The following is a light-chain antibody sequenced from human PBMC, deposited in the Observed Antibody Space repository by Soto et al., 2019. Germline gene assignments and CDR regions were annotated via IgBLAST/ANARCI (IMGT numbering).Light chain of an antibody. CDR2: GAS. CDR1: ETVATN. Sequence: EVMLIQSPATLSMSPGERATLSCRSGETVATNLAWYQQKPGQAPRLLISGASTRAAGISDRFRGGGSGTEFTLTITSLRSEDSGTYYCQQYFEWPPMTFGQGTKVDIK. J-gene: IGKJ1*01. CDR3: QQYFEWPPMT. V-gene: IGKV3-15*01.